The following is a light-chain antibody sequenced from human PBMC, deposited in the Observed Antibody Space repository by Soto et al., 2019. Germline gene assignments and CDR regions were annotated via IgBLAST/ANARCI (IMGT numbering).Light chain of an antibody. CDR2: SNN. Sequence: QSMLTQPPSASGTPGQRVTISCSGSSSNIGSNIVNWYQQLPGTAPKLLIYSNNQRPSGVPDRFSGSKSGTSASLAISGLQSEDEADYYCAAWDDSLNGLVVFGGGTKLTVL. CDR3: AAWDDSLNGLVV. V-gene: IGLV1-44*01. CDR1: SSNIGSNI. J-gene: IGLJ2*01.